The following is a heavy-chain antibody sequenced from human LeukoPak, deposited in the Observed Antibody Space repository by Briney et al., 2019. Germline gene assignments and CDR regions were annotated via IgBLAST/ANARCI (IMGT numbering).Heavy chain of an antibody. D-gene: IGHD2-2*01. CDR3: ARLPPIPGVGYQLTMEGFDY. Sequence: SETLSLTCTVSSASINSHSWSWVRQPPGKGLEWIGYIYYSGSTNYNPSLKSRVTISVDTSENQFSLKLSSVTAADTAVYYCARLPPIPGVGYQLTMEGFDYWGQGTLVTVSS. CDR2: IYYSGST. V-gene: IGHV4-59*08. J-gene: IGHJ4*02. CDR1: SASINSHS.